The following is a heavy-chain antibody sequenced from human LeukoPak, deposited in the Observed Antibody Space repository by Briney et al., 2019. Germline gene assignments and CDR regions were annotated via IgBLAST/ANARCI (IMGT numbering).Heavy chain of an antibody. Sequence: GGSLRLSCVASGLTFSTSSMHWVRQAPGKGLEYVSAISNNGGGTYYANSVKGRFTTSRDNSKNTLYLQMGSLRAEDMAVYYCARRPEPGGDILTFFDYWGQGTLVTVSS. CDR2: ISNNGGGT. V-gene: IGHV3-64*01. CDR1: GLTFSTSS. D-gene: IGHD3-9*01. J-gene: IGHJ4*02. CDR3: ARRPEPGGDILTFFDY.